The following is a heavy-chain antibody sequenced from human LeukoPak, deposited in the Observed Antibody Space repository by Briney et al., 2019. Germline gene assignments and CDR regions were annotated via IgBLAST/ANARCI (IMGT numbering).Heavy chain of an antibody. CDR2: IYSGGST. D-gene: IGHD3-16*01. J-gene: IGHJ4*02. CDR3: ARAFDHHFDY. V-gene: IGHV3-53*01. CDR1: GFTVSSNY. Sequence: GGSLRLSCAASGFTVSSNYMSWVRQAPGKGLEWVSVIYSGGSTYYADSVKGRFTTSRDSSKNTLYFQMNSLRAEDTAVYYCARAFDHHFDYWGQGTLVTVSS.